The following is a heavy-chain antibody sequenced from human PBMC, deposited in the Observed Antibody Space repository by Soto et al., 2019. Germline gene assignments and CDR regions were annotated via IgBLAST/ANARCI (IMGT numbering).Heavy chain of an antibody. V-gene: IGHV4-31*03. Sequence: SLTCTVSGGSISSGGYYWSWIRQHPGKGLEWIGYIYYSGSTYYNPSLKSRVTISVDTSKNQFSLKLSSVTAADTAVYYCARGNSDLSFDYWGQGTLVTSPQ. CDR3: ARGNSDLSFDY. J-gene: IGHJ4*02. CDR2: IYYSGST. D-gene: IGHD4-4*01. CDR1: GGSISSGGYY.